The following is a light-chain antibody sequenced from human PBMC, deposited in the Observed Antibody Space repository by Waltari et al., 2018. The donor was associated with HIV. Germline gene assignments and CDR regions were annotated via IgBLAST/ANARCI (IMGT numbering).Light chain of an antibody. V-gene: IGLV8-61*01. CDR3: MLFVGSDIWV. J-gene: IGLJ3*02. Sequence: QTVVTQEPSFSVSPGGTVTLTCGLSSCPVSTSHYPSWYQQTPGQAPRTLMYNTNMRSSGVPDRFSGSILGNKAALTITGAQADDESDYYCMLFVGSDIWVFGGGTRLTVL. CDR2: NTN. CDR1: SCPVSTSHY.